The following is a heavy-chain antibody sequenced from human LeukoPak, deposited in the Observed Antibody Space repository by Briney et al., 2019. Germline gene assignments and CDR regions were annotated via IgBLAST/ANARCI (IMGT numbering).Heavy chain of an antibody. CDR3: AREHGGPDY. J-gene: IGHJ4*02. Sequence: IRQDGSEKYYVDSLKGRFTISRDNAKRSLYLQINSLRAEDTAVYYYAREHGGPDYWGRGTLVTVSS. D-gene: IGHD3-16*01. CDR2: IRQDGSEK. V-gene: IGHV3-7*01.